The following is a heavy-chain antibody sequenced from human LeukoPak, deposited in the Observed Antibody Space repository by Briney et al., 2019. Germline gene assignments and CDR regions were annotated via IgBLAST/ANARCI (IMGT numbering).Heavy chain of an antibody. CDR3: ARDSSSWSLGRYFDY. Sequence: PSETLSLTCTVSGGSISSYYWSWIRQPPGKGLEWIGYIYYSGSTNYNPSLKSRVTISVDTSKNQFSLQLSSVTAADTAVYYCARDSSSWSLGRYFDYWGQGTLVTVSS. V-gene: IGHV4-59*01. CDR2: IYYSGST. CDR1: GGSISSYY. D-gene: IGHD6-13*01. J-gene: IGHJ4*02.